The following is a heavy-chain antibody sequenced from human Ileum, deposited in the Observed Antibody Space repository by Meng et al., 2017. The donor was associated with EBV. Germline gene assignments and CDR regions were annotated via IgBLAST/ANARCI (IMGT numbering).Heavy chain of an antibody. V-gene: IGHV4-39*07. CDR3: ASRELAPFDY. CDR1: CGSFSSRKYY. D-gene: IGHD1-26*01. Sequence: QLSRQAYAQGLSKPSETLSLHVSFSCGSFSSRKYYWGWIRQPPGKALEWIASIYYSGTTYYNPSLQSRVSISVDKYKNQVSLNMTSMTAADTAVYYCASRELAPFDYWGQGTLVTVSS. CDR2: IYYSGTT. J-gene: IGHJ4*02.